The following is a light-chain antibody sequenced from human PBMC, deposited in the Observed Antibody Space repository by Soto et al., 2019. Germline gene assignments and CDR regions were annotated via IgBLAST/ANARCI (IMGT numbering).Light chain of an antibody. Sequence: HSVLTQPPSVSGAPWERVTISCTGSSSNIGAGYAVHWYLQLPGTAPKLLIYGNSNRPSGVPDRFSGSKSGASASLAITGLQAEDEADYYCQSYDSGLRGVVFGGGTKLTVL. J-gene: IGLJ2*01. CDR3: QSYDSGLRGVV. V-gene: IGLV1-40*01. CDR1: SSNIGAGYA. CDR2: GNS.